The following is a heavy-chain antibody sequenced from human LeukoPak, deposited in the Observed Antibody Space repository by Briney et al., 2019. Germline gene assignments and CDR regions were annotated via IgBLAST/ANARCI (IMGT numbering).Heavy chain of an antibody. CDR3: ARIHGHRYGDYPGY. V-gene: IGHV1-2*02. D-gene: IGHD4-17*01. CDR1: EYTFTGYY. J-gene: IGHJ4*02. CDR2: INPNSGGT. Sequence: GASVKVSCKASEYTFTGYYMHWVRQAPGQGLEWMGWINPNSGGTNYAQKFQGRVTMTRDTSISTAYMELSRLRSDDTAVYYCARIHGHRYGDYPGYWGQGTLVTVSS.